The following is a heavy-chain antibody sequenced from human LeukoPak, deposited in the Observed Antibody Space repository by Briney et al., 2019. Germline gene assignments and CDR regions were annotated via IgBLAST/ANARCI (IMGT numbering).Heavy chain of an antibody. Sequence: PGGSLRLSCLASGYTFSSYSIKWVRQAPGKGLEWVSSISVRSNYIYYADSVRGRFRISRDDARDSLYLQMNSLRAEDTAVYYCVRIRRNSDTSSFYYYYDFWGQGTLVTVSS. CDR3: VRIRRNSDTSSFYYYYDF. J-gene: IGHJ4*02. D-gene: IGHD3-22*01. CDR2: ISVRSNYI. CDR1: GYTFSSYS. V-gene: IGHV3-21*01.